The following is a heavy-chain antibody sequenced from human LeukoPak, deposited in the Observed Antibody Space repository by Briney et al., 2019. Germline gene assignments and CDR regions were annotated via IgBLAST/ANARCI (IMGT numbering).Heavy chain of an antibody. Sequence: PSETLSLTCVVSGVSVSGYYWGWIRQPPGRGLEWIGYVYYSGSTNYTPSFKSRITISVDTSRNQFSLQLSSVTAADTAVYYCARIHRYCSGGACYVRDNWGQGTLVAVSS. D-gene: IGHD2-15*01. J-gene: IGHJ1*01. CDR2: VYYSGST. V-gene: IGHV4-59*02. CDR1: GVSVSGYY. CDR3: ARIHRYCSGGACYVRDN.